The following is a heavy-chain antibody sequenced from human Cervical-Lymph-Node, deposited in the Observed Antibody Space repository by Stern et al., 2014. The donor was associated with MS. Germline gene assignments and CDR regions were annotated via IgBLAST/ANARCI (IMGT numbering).Heavy chain of an antibody. CDR2: INTDGSST. J-gene: IGHJ6*02. CDR3: ARSSYCSSSSCYKDYYGMDV. D-gene: IGHD2-2*01. V-gene: IGHV3-74*02. CDR1: GFTFSRYW. Sequence: EVQLVGSGGGIVQPGGSLRLSCVASGFTFSRYWMHWVRQAPGKGLVWVSRINTDGSSTSYADSVKGRFTITRDNVKNTVYLQMNGLRVEDTAVYSCARSSYCSSSSCYKDYYGMDVWGQGTTVTVSS.